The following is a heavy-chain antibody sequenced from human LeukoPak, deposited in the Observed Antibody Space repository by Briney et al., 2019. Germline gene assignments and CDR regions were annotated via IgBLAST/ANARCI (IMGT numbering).Heavy chain of an antibody. CDR1: GGSISSGGYC. D-gene: IGHD6-13*01. Sequence: SQTLSLTCTVSGGSISSGGYCWSWIRQHPGKGLEWIGYIYYSGSTYYNPSLKSRVTISVDTSKNQFSLKLSSVTAADTAVYYCARGSWYLDLGYWGQGTLVTVSS. V-gene: IGHV4-31*03. CDR2: IYYSGST. J-gene: IGHJ4*02. CDR3: ARGSWYLDLGY.